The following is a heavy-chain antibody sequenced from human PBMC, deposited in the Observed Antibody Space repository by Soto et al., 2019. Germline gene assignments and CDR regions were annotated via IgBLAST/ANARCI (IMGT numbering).Heavy chain of an antibody. CDR2: ISSNGDGP. CDR1: GFSFNTYR. CDR3: ARDASFGFGELFHSDY. D-gene: IGHD3-10*01. J-gene: IGHJ4*02. Sequence: ELQLVASGGGLVQPGGSLRLSCAASGFSFNTYRMHWVRQAPGKGLEYVSGISSNGDGPYYENSVKARFTISRDNSKNTLYLQMGSLRTEDMAVYYGARDASFGFGELFHSDYGGQGTLVTVSS. V-gene: IGHV3-64*01.